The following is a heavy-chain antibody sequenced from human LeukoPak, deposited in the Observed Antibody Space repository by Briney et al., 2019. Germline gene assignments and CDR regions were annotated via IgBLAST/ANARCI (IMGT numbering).Heavy chain of an antibody. J-gene: IGHJ6*03. V-gene: IGHV3-43*02. CDR2: ITGDGGST. CDR3: AKDAYSSSWYYYYMDV. Sequence: GGSLRLSCAASGFTFDDYAMHWVRQAPGKGLGWVSLITGDGGSTYYADSVKGRFTISRDNSKNSLYLQMNSLRTEDTALYYCAKDAYSSSWYYYYMDVWGKGTTVTVSS. CDR1: GFTFDDYA. D-gene: IGHD6-6*01.